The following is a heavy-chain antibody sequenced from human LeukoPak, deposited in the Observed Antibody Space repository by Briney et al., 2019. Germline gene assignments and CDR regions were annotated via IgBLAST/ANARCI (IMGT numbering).Heavy chain of an antibody. CDR1: GDSISGSNW. Sequence: SETLSLTCGVSGDSISGSNWWRWVRQSPRKGLEWIGKIYHSVRTNYNPSLKSRVSISVDQSKNQFSLKLSSVTAADTAVYYCASRISSSWYAIEFDYWGQGTLVTVSS. V-gene: IGHV4-4*02. J-gene: IGHJ4*02. D-gene: IGHD6-13*01. CDR3: ASRISSSWYAIEFDY. CDR2: IYHSVRT.